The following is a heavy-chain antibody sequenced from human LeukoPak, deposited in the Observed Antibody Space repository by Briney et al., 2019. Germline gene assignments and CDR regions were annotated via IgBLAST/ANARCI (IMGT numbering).Heavy chain of an antibody. D-gene: IGHD2-2*02. CDR3: ARAAYCSSTSCYTFDY. J-gene: IGHJ4*02. Sequence: GGSLRLSCAASGFTFSSYWMSWVRQARGKGLEWVANIEQDGSKKYYVDSLKGRFTISRDNAKNSLYLQMNSLRAEDTAVYYCARAAYCSSTSCYTFDYWGQGTLVTVSS. V-gene: IGHV3-7*01. CDR2: IEQDGSKK. CDR1: GFTFSSYW.